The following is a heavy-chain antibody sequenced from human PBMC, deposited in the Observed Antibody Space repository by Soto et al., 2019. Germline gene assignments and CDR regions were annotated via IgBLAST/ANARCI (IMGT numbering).Heavy chain of an antibody. CDR3: ARLPSRYYDSSGYFDY. CDR1: GGSISSSSYY. J-gene: IGHJ4*02. D-gene: IGHD3-22*01. V-gene: IGHV4-39*01. Sequence: SETLSLTCTVSGGSISSSSYYWGWIRQPPGKGLEWIGSIYYSGSTYYNPSLKSRVTISVDTSKNQFSLKLSSVTAADTAVYYCARLPSRYYDSSGYFDYWGQGTLVTVSS. CDR2: IYYSGST.